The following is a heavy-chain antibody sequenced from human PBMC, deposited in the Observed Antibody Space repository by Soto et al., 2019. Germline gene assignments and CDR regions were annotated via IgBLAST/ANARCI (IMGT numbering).Heavy chain of an antibody. CDR2: IYYRGST. CDR3: ARLVGGCSGGSCFLFDL. J-gene: IGHJ2*01. V-gene: IGHV4-31*03. D-gene: IGHD2-15*01. CDR1: GGSISSGGYY. Sequence: QVQLQESGPGLVKPSQTLSLTCTVSGGSISSGGYYWSWIRQHPGKGLEWSGYIYYRGSTYYNPSLKSRVTISVDTSKNQFSLKLSSVTAADTAVYYCARLVGGCSGGSCFLFDLWGRGTLVTVSS.